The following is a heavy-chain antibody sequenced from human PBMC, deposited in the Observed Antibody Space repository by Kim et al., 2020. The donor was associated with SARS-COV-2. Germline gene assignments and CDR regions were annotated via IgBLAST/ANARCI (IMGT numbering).Heavy chain of an antibody. CDR3: ARGWYSSSWYLYGMDV. CDR2: IYPGDSDT. D-gene: IGHD6-13*01. J-gene: IGHJ6*02. CDR1: GYSFTSYW. Sequence: GESLKISCKGSGYSFTSYWIGWVRQMPGKGLEWMGIIYPGDSDTRYSPSFQGQVTISADKSISTAYLQWSSLKASDTAMYYCARGWYSSSWYLYGMDVWGQGTTVTVSS. V-gene: IGHV5-51*01.